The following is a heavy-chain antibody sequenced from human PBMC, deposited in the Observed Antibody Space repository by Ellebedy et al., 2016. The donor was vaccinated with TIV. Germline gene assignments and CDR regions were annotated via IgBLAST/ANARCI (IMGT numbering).Heavy chain of an antibody. CDR3: SREWQLWSSGLDS. J-gene: IGHJ4*02. D-gene: IGHD5-18*01. CDR1: GYTFTSYD. CDR2: MSPNSGEA. V-gene: IGHV1-8*01. Sequence: ASVKVSCXASGYTFTSYDINWVRQATGQGLEWMGWMSPNSGEAGYAQKFQGRVTMTRNTSISTAYMELSSLRSDDTAVYYCSREWQLWSSGLDSWGQGTLVTVSS.